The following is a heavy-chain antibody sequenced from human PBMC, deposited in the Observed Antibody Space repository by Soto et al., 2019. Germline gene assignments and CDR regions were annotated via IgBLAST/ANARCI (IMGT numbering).Heavy chain of an antibody. V-gene: IGHV1-18*01. CDR2: ISAYNGNT. CDR3: AVSGELSTMVDYYYMDV. Sequence: ASVKVSCKASGYTFTSYGISWVRQAPGQGLEWMGWISAYNGNTNYAQKLQGRVTMTTDTSTSTAYMELRSLRSDDTAVYYCAVSGELSTMVDYYYMDVWGKGTTVTVSS. CDR1: GYTFTSYG. J-gene: IGHJ6*03. D-gene: IGHD3-10*01.